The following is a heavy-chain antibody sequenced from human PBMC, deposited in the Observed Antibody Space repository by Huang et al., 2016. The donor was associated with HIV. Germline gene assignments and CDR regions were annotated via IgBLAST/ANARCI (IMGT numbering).Heavy chain of an antibody. V-gene: IGHV4-39*01. J-gene: IGHJ4*02. CDR2: IHYRGST. D-gene: IGHD3-3*01. Sequence: QLQLQESGPGLVKPSETLSLTCTVSGGSISSSSYYWGWIRQPPGKGLEWMGSIHYRGSTYYNPSLKSRVTISVDTSKNQFSLKLSSVTAADTAVYYCARHSDDFWSGYSYFDYWGQGTLVPVSS. CDR1: GGSISSSSYY. CDR3: ARHSDDFWSGYSYFDY.